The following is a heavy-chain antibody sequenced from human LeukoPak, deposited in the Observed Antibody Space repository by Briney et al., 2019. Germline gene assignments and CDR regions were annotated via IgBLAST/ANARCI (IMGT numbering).Heavy chain of an antibody. J-gene: IGHJ4*02. CDR1: GFTFSDYY. Sequence: GGSLRLSCAVSGFTFSDYYMNWIRQAPGKGLEWVSYISSSGSTIYYADSVKGRFTISRDNAKNSLYLRMNSLRAEDTAVYYCARGYYDSSGYPLFDCWGQGTLVTVSS. CDR2: ISSSGSTI. V-gene: IGHV3-11*01. CDR3: ARGYYDSSGYPLFDC. D-gene: IGHD3-22*01.